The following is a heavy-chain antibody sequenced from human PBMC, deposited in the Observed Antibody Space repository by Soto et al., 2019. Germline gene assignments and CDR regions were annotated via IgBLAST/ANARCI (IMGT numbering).Heavy chain of an antibody. CDR2: ISGSGGTT. V-gene: IGHV3-23*04. Sequence: EVQLVESGGGLIQPGGSLGLSCAASGFSFSSFAMSWVRQAPGKGLEWVSAISGSGGTTYNADSVKGRFTISRDNSKNTLSLQMSSLRAEDTAVYYCAKGGCSGAACYVHWYFTLWGRGTLVTVSS. CDR1: GFSFSSFA. J-gene: IGHJ2*01. CDR3: AKGGCSGAACYVHWYFTL. D-gene: IGHD2-15*01.